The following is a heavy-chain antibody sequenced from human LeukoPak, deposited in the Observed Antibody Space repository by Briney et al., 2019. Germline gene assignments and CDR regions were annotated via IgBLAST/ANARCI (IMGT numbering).Heavy chain of an antibody. CDR2: ISAYNGNT. V-gene: IGHV1-18*01. Sequence: GASVKVSCKASGYTFTSYGISWVRQAPGQGLEWMGWISAYNGNTNYAQKLQGRVTMTTDTSTSTAYMELSRLRSDDTAVYYCARVPPVTIFGGWGAFDIWGQGTMVTVSS. J-gene: IGHJ3*02. CDR3: ARVPPVTIFGGWGAFDI. D-gene: IGHD3-3*01. CDR1: GYTFTSYG.